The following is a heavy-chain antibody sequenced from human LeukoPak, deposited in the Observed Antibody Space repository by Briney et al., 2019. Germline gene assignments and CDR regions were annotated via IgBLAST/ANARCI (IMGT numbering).Heavy chain of an antibody. Sequence: GRSLRLSCAASGFTFDDHAMHWVRHVPGKGLEWISSISWNSATIDYADSVKGRFTISRDNAENSLYLQMNSLRVDDRALYYRVRDLCRGGCYDFDPWGQGTLVTVSS. CDR1: GFTFDDHA. D-gene: IGHD2-15*01. CDR3: VRDLCRGGCYDFDP. V-gene: IGHV3-9*01. J-gene: IGHJ5*02. CDR2: ISWNSATI.